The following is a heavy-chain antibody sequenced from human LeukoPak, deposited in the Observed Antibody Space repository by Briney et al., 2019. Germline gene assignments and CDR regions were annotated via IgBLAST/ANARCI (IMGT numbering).Heavy chain of an antibody. Sequence: SSETLSLTCTVSGGSINSYYWSWIRQSAGKGLEWIGRIYTSGSTPDYSPSLKSRVTMSIDTSKNQFSLQLSSVTAADTAVYYCATSPPVVPAAITAFDIWGQGTMVPSLQ. CDR2: IYTSGSTP. CDR1: GGSINSYY. V-gene: IGHV4-4*07. J-gene: IGHJ3*02. D-gene: IGHD2-2*01. CDR3: ATSPPVVPAAITAFDI.